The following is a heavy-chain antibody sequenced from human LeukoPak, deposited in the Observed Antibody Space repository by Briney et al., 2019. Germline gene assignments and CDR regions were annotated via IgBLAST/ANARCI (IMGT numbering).Heavy chain of an antibody. D-gene: IGHD3-22*01. CDR2: IFYSGSA. V-gene: IGHV4-39*01. J-gene: IGHJ3*02. Sequence: SETLSLTCTVSGGSLSSASYYWGLIRQPPGKGLEWIASIFYSGSAYYNPSLKSRVTISVDTSKTQFSLKLNSVTAADTAVYYCARQGKHYDSSGYGRLNAFDIWGQGTMVTVSS. CDR3: ARQGKHYDSSGYGRLNAFDI. CDR1: GGSLSSASYY.